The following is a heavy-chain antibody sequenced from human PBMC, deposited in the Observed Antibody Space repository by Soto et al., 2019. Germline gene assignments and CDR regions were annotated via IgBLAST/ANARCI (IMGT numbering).Heavy chain of an antibody. Sequence: PSETLSLTCTVSGGSIKYYYWSWIRQSAGKALEWIGRIYTRGSTKYNPSLKSRVTMSVDTSKNQFSLKLNSVSAADTAVYFCARDLLIVGAPDAFDIWGQGTMVTV. CDR1: GGSIKYYY. J-gene: IGHJ3*02. D-gene: IGHD1-26*01. CDR2: IYTRGST. V-gene: IGHV4-4*07. CDR3: ARDLLIVGAPDAFDI.